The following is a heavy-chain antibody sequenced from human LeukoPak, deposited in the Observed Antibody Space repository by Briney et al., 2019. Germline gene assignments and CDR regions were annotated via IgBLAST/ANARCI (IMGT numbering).Heavy chain of an antibody. CDR2: INHSGST. CDR3: ARQVGYCSSTSCYIGNLNYYMDV. J-gene: IGHJ6*03. Sequence: SETLSLTCAVYGGSFSGYYWSWIRQPPGKGLEWIGEINHSGSTNYNPSLKSRVTISVDTSKNQFSLKLSSVTAADTAVYYCARQVGYCSSTSCYIGNLNYYMDVWGKGTTVTVSS. V-gene: IGHV4-34*01. D-gene: IGHD2-2*02. CDR1: GGSFSGYY.